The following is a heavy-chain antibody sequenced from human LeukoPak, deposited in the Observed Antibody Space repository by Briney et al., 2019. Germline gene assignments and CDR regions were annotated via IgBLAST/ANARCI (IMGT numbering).Heavy chain of an antibody. CDR3: ARDPGMVATSTKDPFDY. Sequence: GGSLRLSCAASGFTFSSYSMNWVRQAPGKGLEWVSSISSSSSYIYYADSVKGRFTISRDNAKNSLYLQMNSLRAEDTAVYYCARDPGMVATSTKDPFDYWGQGTLVTVSS. V-gene: IGHV3-21*01. J-gene: IGHJ4*02. D-gene: IGHD5-12*01. CDR1: GFTFSSYS. CDR2: ISSSSSYI.